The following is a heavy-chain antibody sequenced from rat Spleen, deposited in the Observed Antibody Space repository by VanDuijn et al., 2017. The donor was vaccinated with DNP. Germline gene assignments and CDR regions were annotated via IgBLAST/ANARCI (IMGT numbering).Heavy chain of an antibody. V-gene: IGHV5-25*01. CDR2: ISPSGSNT. CDR1: GFTFSNYD. Sequence: EVQLVESGGGLVQPGRSLKLSCAASGFTFSNYDMAWVRQAPTKGLEWVASISPSGSNTYYRDSVKGRFAVSRDNAKSTLYLQLDSLRSEDTATYYCAKGDYWGQGVMVTVSS. CDR3: AKGDY. J-gene: IGHJ2*01.